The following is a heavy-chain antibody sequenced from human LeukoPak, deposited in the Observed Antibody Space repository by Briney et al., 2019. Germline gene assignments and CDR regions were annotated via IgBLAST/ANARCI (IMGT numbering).Heavy chain of an antibody. Sequence: GGSLRLSCAASGFLFSSYAMHWVRPTPGKGLEWVAVISNDATIQYYADSVTGRFTISGDKFKSTLYLHMSSLTIDDTAVYFCARASVGAPAASPFDYWGQGTLVTVSS. CDR3: ARASVGAPAASPFDY. J-gene: IGHJ4*02. CDR2: ISNDATIQ. V-gene: IGHV3-30-3*01. CDR1: GFLFSSYA. D-gene: IGHD2-2*01.